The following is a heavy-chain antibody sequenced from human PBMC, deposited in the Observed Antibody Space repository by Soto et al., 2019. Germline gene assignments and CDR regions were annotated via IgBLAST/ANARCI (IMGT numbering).Heavy chain of an antibody. CDR3: ARGIAVAEPDDH. V-gene: IGHV1-46*01. CDR2: INPSGGGT. D-gene: IGHD6-19*01. J-gene: IGHJ5*02. Sequence: ASVKVSCKSSGYTFTNYYIHWVRQAPGQGLEWMGIINPSGGGTSYAQKFQGRVTMTRDTSTTKFFMQLSSLRSEDTAVYYCARGIAVAEPDDHWGQGPLVTVSA. CDR1: GYTFTNYY.